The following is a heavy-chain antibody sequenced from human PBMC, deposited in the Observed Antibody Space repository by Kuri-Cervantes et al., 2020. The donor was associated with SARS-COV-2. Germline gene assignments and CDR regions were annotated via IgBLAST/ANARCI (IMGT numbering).Heavy chain of an antibody. D-gene: IGHD2-2*01. CDR2: ISGSGGST. V-gene: IGHV3-23*01. CDR1: GFTFSSYA. Sequence: GGSLRLSCAASGFTFSSYAMSWVRQAPGKGLEWVSAISGSGGSTYYADSVKGRFTISRDNSKNTLYLQMNSLRAEDTAVYYCARRSGYCSSTSCYFFDYWGQGTLVTVSS. CDR3: ARRSGYCSSTSCYFFDY. J-gene: IGHJ4*02.